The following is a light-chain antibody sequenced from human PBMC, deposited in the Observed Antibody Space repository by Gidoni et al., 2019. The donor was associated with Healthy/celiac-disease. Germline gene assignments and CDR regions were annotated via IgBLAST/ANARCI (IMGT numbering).Light chain of an antibody. CDR3: QQYGSSPKT. V-gene: IGKV3-20*01. CDR1: QSVSSSY. CDR2: GAS. J-gene: IGKJ1*01. Sequence: EILLTPSPGTRTFSPGESATLTCRASQSVSSSYLAWYQQKPGQAPRLLIYGASSRATGLPDRFSGSGSGTDFTLTISRLEAEDFAVYYCQQYGSSPKTFGQGTKVEIK.